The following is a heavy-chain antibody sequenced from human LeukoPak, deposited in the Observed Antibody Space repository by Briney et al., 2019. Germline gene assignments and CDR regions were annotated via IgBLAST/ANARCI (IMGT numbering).Heavy chain of an antibody. V-gene: IGHV3-74*01. J-gene: IGHJ5*02. Sequence: NPGGSLRLSCAASGFTFSSYWMHWVRQAPGKGLVWVSRIKTDGSSTSYADSVKGRFTISRDNAKNTLYLQMNSLRAEDTAVYYCARGGDGYYLWGQGTLVTVSS. CDR3: ARGGDGYYL. D-gene: IGHD3-22*01. CDR1: GFTFSSYW. CDR2: IKTDGSST.